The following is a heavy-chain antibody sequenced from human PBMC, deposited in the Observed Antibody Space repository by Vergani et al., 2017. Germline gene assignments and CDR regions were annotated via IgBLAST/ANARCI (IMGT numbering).Heavy chain of an antibody. CDR2: IYPGDSDT. CDR3: ARRGSSRIRDYYYGMDV. Sequence: EVQLVQSGAEMKKPGESLKISCKGSGYSFTSYWIGWVRQLPGKGLEWMGIIYPGDSDTRYSPSFQGQVTISADKSISTAYLQWSSLKASDTAMYDCARRGSSRIRDYYYGMDVWGQGTTVTVSS. V-gene: IGHV5-51*03. D-gene: IGHD1-14*01. CDR1: GYSFTSYW. J-gene: IGHJ6*02.